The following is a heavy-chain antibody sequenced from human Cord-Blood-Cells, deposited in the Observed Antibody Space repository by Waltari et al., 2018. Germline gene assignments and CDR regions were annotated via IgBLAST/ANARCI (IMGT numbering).Heavy chain of an antibody. J-gene: IGHJ4*02. CDR1: GGSISSRSYY. CDR2: IYYSGST. V-gene: IGHV4-39*01. Sequence: QLQLQESGPGLVKPSETLSLTCTVSGGSISSRSYYWGWLRPPPGTGLEWSGSIYYSGSTYYNPSLKSRVTISVDTSKNQFSLKLSSVTAADTAVYYCARQGLYYDILTGYYPFDYWGQGTLVTVSS. D-gene: IGHD3-9*01. CDR3: ARQGLYYDILTGYYPFDY.